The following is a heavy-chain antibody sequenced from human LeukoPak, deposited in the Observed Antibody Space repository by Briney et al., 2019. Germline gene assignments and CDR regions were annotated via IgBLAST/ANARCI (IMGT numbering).Heavy chain of an antibody. CDR1: GYTFTSYD. V-gene: IGHV1-8*01. D-gene: IGHD1-7*01. Sequence: ASVKVSCKASGYTFTSYDINWVRQATGQGLEWMGWMNPNSGNTGYAQKFQGRVTMTRKTSISTAYMELSSLRSEDTAVYYCARTQKTGTTNIDYWGQGTLVAVSS. CDR3: ARTQKTGTTNIDY. CDR2: MNPNSGNT. J-gene: IGHJ4*02.